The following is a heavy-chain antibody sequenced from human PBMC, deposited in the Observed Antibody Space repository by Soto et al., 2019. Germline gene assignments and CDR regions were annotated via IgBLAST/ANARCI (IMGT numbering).Heavy chain of an antibody. Sequence: QVQLVQSGAEVKKPGASVKVSCKASGYTFTSYGISWVRQAPGQGLEWMGWISAYNGNTNYAQKLQGRVTMTTDTSTSTAYMELRSLRSDDTAVYYCARDLYVILTGYRINWFDPWGQGTLVTVSS. J-gene: IGHJ5*02. CDR1: GYTFTSYG. CDR3: ARDLYVILTGYRINWFDP. CDR2: ISAYNGNT. V-gene: IGHV1-18*04. D-gene: IGHD3-9*01.